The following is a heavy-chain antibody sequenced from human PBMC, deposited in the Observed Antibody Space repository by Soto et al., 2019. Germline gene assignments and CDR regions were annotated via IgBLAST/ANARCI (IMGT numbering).Heavy chain of an antibody. D-gene: IGHD2-15*01. J-gene: IGHJ4*02. CDR3: ARGSSLLDY. CDR1: GDTFSTFT. V-gene: IGHV1-69*06. Sequence: QVQLVQSGAEVKKPGSSVKVSCKASGDTFSTFTFNWVRQAPGQGLEWMGRIIPKFDAPDFAQKFQGRVTITADKSTSTVYMDLRSLSSDDTAVYYCARGSSLLDYLCQGALVTGSS. CDR2: IIPKFDAP.